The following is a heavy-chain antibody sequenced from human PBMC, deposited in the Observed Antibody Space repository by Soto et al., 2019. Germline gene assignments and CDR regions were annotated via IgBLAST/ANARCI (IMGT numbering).Heavy chain of an antibody. CDR2: IYYSGST. CDR3: ARSLRAVVVAHDY. CDR1: GGSISSGGYY. D-gene: IGHD3-22*01. V-gene: IGHV4-31*03. J-gene: IGHJ4*02. Sequence: SETLSLTCTVSGGSISSGGYYWSWIRQHPGKGLEWIGYIYYSGSTYYNPSLKSRVTISVDTSKNQFSLKLSSVTAADSAVYYCARSLRAVVVAHDYWGQGTLVTVSS.